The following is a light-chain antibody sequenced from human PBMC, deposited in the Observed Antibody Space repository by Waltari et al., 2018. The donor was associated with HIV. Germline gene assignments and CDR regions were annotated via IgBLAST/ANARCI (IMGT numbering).Light chain of an antibody. V-gene: IGLV1-44*01. Sequence: QSVLTQSPSASGTPGQRVTISCSGSSSNIGSNAVDWYQHLPGTAPKLLIHTNNQRPSGIPDRFSGYKAGTSASLAISGLQSEDESDYYCAAWDDSLNGYVFGSGTKVTVL. CDR1: SSNIGSNA. J-gene: IGLJ1*01. CDR3: AAWDDSLNGYV. CDR2: TNN.